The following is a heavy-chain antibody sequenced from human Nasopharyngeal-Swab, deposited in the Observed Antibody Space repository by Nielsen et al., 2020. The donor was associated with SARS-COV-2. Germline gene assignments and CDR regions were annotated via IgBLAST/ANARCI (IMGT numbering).Heavy chain of an antibody. Sequence: GGSLRLSCAASGFTFSSYGMHWVRQAPGKGLEWVAVISYEGSNKNYADSVKGRSTISRDNSKNTLYLQMNSLRAEDTAVYYCAKGRIAVAGPLDYWGQGTLVTVSS. CDR2: ISYEGSNK. CDR3: AKGRIAVAGPLDY. CDR1: GFTFSSYG. V-gene: IGHV3-30*18. D-gene: IGHD6-19*01. J-gene: IGHJ4*02.